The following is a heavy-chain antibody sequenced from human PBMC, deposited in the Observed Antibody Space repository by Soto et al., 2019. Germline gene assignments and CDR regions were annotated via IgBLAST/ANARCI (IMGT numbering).Heavy chain of an antibody. Sequence: SETLSLTCTVSGGSISSYYWSWIRQPPGKGLEWIGYIYYSGSTNYNPSLKSRVTISVDTSKNQFSLKLSSVTAADTAVYYCARERAAAGTGGIDYWGQGTLVTVS. CDR1: GGSISSYY. D-gene: IGHD6-13*01. V-gene: IGHV4-59*01. CDR2: IYYSGST. J-gene: IGHJ4*02. CDR3: ARERAAAGTGGIDY.